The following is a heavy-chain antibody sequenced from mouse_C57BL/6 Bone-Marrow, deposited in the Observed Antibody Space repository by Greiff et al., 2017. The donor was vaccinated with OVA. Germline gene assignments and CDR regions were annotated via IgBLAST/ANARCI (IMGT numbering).Heavy chain of an antibody. CDR2: ISSGSSTI. CDR1: GFTFSDYG. D-gene: IGHD2-2*01. CDR3: ARDGYGWFAY. J-gene: IGHJ3*01. Sequence: EVKLMESGGGLVKPGGSLKLSYAASGFTFSDYGMHWVRQAPEKGLEWVAYISSGSSTIYYADTVKGRFTISRDNAKNTLFLQMTSLRSEDTAMYYCARDGYGWFAYWGQGTLVTVSA. V-gene: IGHV5-17*01.